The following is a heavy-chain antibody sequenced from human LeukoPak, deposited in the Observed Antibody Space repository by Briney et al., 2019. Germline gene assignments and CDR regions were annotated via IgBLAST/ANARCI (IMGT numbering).Heavy chain of an antibody. CDR1: GGSISSYY. D-gene: IGHD6-13*01. Sequence: SETLSLTCTVSGGSISSYYWSWIRQPPGKGLEWIGYIYYSGSTNYNPSLKSQVTISVDTSKNQFSLKLSSVTAADTAVYYCARGISSSWYAYWGQGTLVTVSS. CDR2: IYYSGST. V-gene: IGHV4-59*01. J-gene: IGHJ4*02. CDR3: ARGISSSWYAY.